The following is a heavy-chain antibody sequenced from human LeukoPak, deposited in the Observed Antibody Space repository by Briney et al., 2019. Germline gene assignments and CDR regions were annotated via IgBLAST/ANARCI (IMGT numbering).Heavy chain of an antibody. Sequence: ASVKVSCKASGYPFRSYGISWVRQAPGQDLEWMGWISAYNGNTNYAQKFQGRVTLTTDTSTTTAYMELRSLRSDDTAVYYCARQGLQWIDPWGQGTLVTVSS. D-gene: IGHD6-25*01. J-gene: IGHJ5*02. CDR2: ISAYNGNT. CDR1: GYPFRSYG. CDR3: ARQGLQWIDP. V-gene: IGHV1-18*01.